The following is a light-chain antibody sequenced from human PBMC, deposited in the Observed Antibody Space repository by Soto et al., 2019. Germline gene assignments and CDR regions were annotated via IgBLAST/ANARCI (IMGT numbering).Light chain of an antibody. V-gene: IGKV1-5*02. CDR3: QQYYSFWT. J-gene: IGKJ1*01. CDR1: RSVDKW. CDR2: EAS. Sequence: DIQMTQSPSTLSASLGDRVTIICRASRSVDKWLAWYQQKSGTAPKLLIYEASHLQSGVPSRFGGSGSGTEFTLTINNLQPEDVATYYCQQYYSFWTFGQGTTVEV.